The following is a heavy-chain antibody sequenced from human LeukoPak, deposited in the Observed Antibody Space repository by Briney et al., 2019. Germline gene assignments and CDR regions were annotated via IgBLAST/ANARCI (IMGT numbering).Heavy chain of an antibody. Sequence: GASVRVSCTASGYTFTSYYMHWVRQAPGQGLEWMGIINPSGGSTTYAQKFQGRVTMTRDTSTSTVYMELSSLRSEDTAVYYCARSLRMDNWFDPWGQGTLVTVSS. CDR3: ARSLRMDNWFDP. CDR2: INPSGGST. D-gene: IGHD2-2*03. CDR1: GYTFTSYY. V-gene: IGHV1-46*01. J-gene: IGHJ5*02.